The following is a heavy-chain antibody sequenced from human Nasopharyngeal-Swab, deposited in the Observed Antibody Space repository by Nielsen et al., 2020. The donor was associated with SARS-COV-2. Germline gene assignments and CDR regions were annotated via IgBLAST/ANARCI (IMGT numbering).Heavy chain of an antibody. Sequence: ESLKISCSVSGGSISSRSYYWVWIRQAPGKGLEWIGYIYSSGSTNYNPSLKSRVTISVDTSKNEFSLRLNSVTAADTAVYYCASHFGYEGYFDYWGQGTLVTVSS. V-gene: IGHV4-61*05. CDR2: IYSSGST. CDR3: ASHFGYEGYFDY. D-gene: IGHD5-12*01. CDR1: GGSISSRSYY. J-gene: IGHJ4*02.